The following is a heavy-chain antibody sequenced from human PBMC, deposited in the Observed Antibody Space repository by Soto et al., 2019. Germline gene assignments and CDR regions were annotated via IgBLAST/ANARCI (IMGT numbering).Heavy chain of an antibody. Sequence: GGSLRLSCAASGFTFSSYGMHWVRQAPGKGLEWVAVISYDGSNKYYADSVKGRFTISRDNSKNTLYLQMNSLRAEDTAVYYCAKDQTAVTDYYYYGMDVWGQGTTVTVSS. CDR3: AKDQTAVTDYYYYGMDV. D-gene: IGHD4-17*01. J-gene: IGHJ6*02. CDR2: ISYDGSNK. CDR1: GFTFSSYG. V-gene: IGHV3-30*18.